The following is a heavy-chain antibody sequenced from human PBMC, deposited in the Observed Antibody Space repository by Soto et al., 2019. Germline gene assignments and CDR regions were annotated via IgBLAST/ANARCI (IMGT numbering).Heavy chain of an antibody. CDR1: GYSFTSYW. CDR3: ARVPHGGVAARSYYYYGMDV. Sequence: GESLKISCKGSGYSFTSYWISWVRQMPGKGLEWMGRIDPSDSYTNYSPSFQGHVTISADKSISTAYLQWSSLKASDTAMYYCARVPHGGVAARSYYYYGMDVWGQGTTVTVSS. J-gene: IGHJ6*02. CDR2: IDPSDSYT. V-gene: IGHV5-10-1*01. D-gene: IGHD6-6*01.